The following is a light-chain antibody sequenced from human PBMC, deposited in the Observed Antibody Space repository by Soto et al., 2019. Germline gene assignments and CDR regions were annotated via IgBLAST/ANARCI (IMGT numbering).Light chain of an antibody. V-gene: IGKV3-20*01. CDR3: QQYGSSGT. CDR1: QSVSNNY. CDR2: GAS. J-gene: IGKJ1*01. Sequence: EIVLTQSPGTLSLSPGERATLSCRASQSVSNNYLAWYQQKPGQAPRLLIYGASNRATGIPDRFIGSGSGTDFNLTISRLEPEAFAVYYCQQYGSSGTFGQGTKVEIK.